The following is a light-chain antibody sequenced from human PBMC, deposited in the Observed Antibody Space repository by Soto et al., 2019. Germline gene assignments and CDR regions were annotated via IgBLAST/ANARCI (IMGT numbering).Light chain of an antibody. CDR1: QSVLYSSNNENY. CDR3: QQYYSTLSWT. J-gene: IGKJ1*01. V-gene: IGKV4-1*01. CDR2: WAS. Sequence: DIVMTQSPDSLAVSLGERATINCKSSQSVLYSSNNENYLAWYQQKPGQPPKLLIYWASTRESGVPDRFSGSGSGTDFTLTISSLQAEDVAVYYCQQYYSTLSWTFGQGTKVAIK.